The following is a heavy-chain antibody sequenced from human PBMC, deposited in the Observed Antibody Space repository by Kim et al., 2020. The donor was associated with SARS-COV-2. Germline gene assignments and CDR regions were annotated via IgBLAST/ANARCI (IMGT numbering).Heavy chain of an antibody. D-gene: IGHD3-22*01. Sequence: FTISRDNAKNSLYLQMNSLRDEDTAVYYCARGNPSRYDSSGYYHSYYFDYWGQGTLVTVSS. J-gene: IGHJ4*02. V-gene: IGHV3-48*02. CDR3: ARGNPSRYDSSGYYHSYYFDY.